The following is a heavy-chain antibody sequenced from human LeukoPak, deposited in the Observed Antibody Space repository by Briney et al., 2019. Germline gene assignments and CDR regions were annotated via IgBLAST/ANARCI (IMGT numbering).Heavy chain of an antibody. D-gene: IGHD1-1*01. CDR1: GGSISSSSYY. Sequence: PSETLSLTCTVSGGSISSSSYYWGWIRQPPGKGLEWIGSIYYSGSTYYNPSLKSRVTISVDTSKSQFSLKLSSVTAADTAVYYCASPGLKNDREGPLDYWGQGTLVTVSS. CDR3: ASPGLKNDREGPLDY. J-gene: IGHJ4*02. V-gene: IGHV4-39*01. CDR2: IYYSGST.